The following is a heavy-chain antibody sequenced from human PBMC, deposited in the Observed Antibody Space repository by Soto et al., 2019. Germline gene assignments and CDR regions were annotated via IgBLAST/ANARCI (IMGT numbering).Heavy chain of an antibody. CDR2: ISSSGSTI. Sequence: PGGSLRLSCAASGFTFSDYYMSWIRQAPGKGLEWVSYISSSGSTIYYADSVKGRFTISRDNAKNSLYLQMNSLRAEDTAVYYCARDPEIVVPAATDWFDPWGQGTLVTVSS. CDR3: ARDPEIVVPAATDWFDP. J-gene: IGHJ5*02. D-gene: IGHD2-2*01. V-gene: IGHV3-11*01. CDR1: GFTFSDYY.